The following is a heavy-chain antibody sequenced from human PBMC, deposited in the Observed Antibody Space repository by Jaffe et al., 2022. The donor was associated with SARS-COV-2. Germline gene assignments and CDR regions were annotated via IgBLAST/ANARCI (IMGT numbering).Heavy chain of an antibody. V-gene: IGHV3-30*18. CDR3: AKDFAHRWEPLGYYFDY. D-gene: IGHD2-15*01. J-gene: IGHJ4*02. Sequence: QVQLVESGGGVVQPGRSLRLSCAASGFTFSSYGMHWVRQAPGKGLEWVAVISYDGSNKYYADSVKGRFTISRDNSKNTLYLQMNSLRAEDTAVYYCAKDFAHRWEPLGYYFDYWGQGTLVTVSS. CDR1: GFTFSSYG. CDR2: ISYDGSNK.